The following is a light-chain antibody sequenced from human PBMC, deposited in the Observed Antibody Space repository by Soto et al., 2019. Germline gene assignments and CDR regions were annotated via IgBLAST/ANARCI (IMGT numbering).Light chain of an antibody. CDR1: QSISSYY. CDR3: QHFGSSPPIT. V-gene: IGKV3-20*01. Sequence: EIVLTQSPGTLSLSPGERATLSCRASQSISSYYLAWYQQKPGQAPRLLIYGASSRATGIPDKFSGSGSGTDFTLIISRLEPEDFAVYYCQHFGSSPPITFGQGTRLEIK. CDR2: GAS. J-gene: IGKJ5*01.